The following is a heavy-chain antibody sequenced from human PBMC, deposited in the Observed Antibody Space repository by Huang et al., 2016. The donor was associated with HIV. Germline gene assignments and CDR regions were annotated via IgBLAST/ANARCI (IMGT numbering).Heavy chain of an antibody. CDR3: AKHLGGRRGFTFIVLFGAFDM. J-gene: IGHJ3*02. CDR2: TTASGGNT. CDR1: GFTFGSYA. V-gene: IGHV3-23*01. D-gene: IGHD3-22*01. Sequence: EVQLLESGGGLAQPGGSLRLSCTASGFTFGSYALNWVRQGPGKGLAWVAGTTASGGNTYYAKSGKGRFTISRDNSKNTLYLQMNSLRAEDTALYYCAKHLGGRRGFTFIVLFGAFDMWGQGTMVTVSS.